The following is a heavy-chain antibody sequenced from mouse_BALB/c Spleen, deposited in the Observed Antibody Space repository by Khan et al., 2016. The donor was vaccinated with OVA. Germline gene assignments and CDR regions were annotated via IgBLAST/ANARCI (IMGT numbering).Heavy chain of an antibody. CDR1: GYTFTDYV. J-gene: IGHJ2*01. Sequence: QVQLKQSGPELVKPGSSMKMSCKASGYTFTDYVLNWVKQRTGQGLEWIGQIFPGSGDTYYNEKFNGKATLTADTSSNTVHMQLGRLTLEDSAVYFCARSGYGSLVYWGQGTTLTVSS. CDR2: IFPGSGDT. D-gene: IGHD1-1*01. CDR3: ARSGYGSLVY. V-gene: IGHV1-77*01.